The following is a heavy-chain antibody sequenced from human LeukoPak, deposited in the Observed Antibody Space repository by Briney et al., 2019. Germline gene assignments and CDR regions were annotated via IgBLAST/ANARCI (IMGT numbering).Heavy chain of an antibody. CDR3: ARDPGYGYSGAFDI. CDR2: IGSSTSPI. D-gene: IGHD5-18*01. CDR1: GFTFSSYE. Sequence: GGSLRLSCAASGFTFSSYEMNWVRQAPGKGLEWVSYIGSSTSPIYYADSVKGRFTISRDNGKNSLYLQMNSLRVEDTAIYYCARDPGYGYSGAFDIWGQRTMVTVSS. J-gene: IGHJ3*02. V-gene: IGHV3-48*03.